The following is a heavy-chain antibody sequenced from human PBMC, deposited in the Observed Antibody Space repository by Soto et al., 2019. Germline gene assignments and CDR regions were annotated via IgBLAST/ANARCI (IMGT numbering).Heavy chain of an antibody. Sequence: QVPLVQSGAEVKKPGASVKVSCKASGYTFASYAISWMRQAPGQGLEWMGWISAYNGNTNYAQKLQGRVTMNRDTSTSTAYMELRSLRTDDTAVYSCARDPPPPDYWGKGTLVTVSS. CDR2: ISAYNGNT. CDR3: ARDPPPPDY. V-gene: IGHV1-18*01. CDR1: GYTFASYA. J-gene: IGHJ4*02.